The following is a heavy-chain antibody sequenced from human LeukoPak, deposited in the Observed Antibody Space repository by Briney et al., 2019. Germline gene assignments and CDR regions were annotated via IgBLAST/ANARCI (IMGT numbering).Heavy chain of an antibody. CDR2: ISSSSSYI. D-gene: IGHD3-22*01. J-gene: IGHJ3*02. V-gene: IGHV3-21*01. Sequence: PGGSLRLSCAASGFTFSSYSMNWVRQAPGKGLEWVSSISSSSSYIYYADSVKGRFTISRDNAKNSLYLQMNSLRAEDTAVYYCARAYMYYYDSSGSSGKMPFDIWGQGTMVTVSS. CDR1: GFTFSSYS. CDR3: ARAYMYYYDSSGSSGKMPFDI.